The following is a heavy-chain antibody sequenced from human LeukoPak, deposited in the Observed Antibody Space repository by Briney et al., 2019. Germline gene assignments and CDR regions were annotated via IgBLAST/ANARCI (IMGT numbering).Heavy chain of an antibody. D-gene: IGHD3-3*01. CDR1: GGSISSGGYY. CDR2: IYYSGST. J-gene: IGHJ4*01. Sequence: PSETLSLTCTVSGGSISSGGYYWSWIRQHPGKGLEWIGYIYYSGSTYYNPSLKSRVTISVDKSKNQFSLKLSSVTAADTAMYYCAANGYYTIEYWGHGALVTVSS. V-gene: IGHV4-31*09. CDR3: AANGYYTIEY.